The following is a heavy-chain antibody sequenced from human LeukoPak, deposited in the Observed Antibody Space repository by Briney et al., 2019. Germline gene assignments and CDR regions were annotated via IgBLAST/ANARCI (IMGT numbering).Heavy chain of an antibody. J-gene: IGHJ6*04. CDR2: IKQDGSEK. Sequence: GGSLRLSCAASGFTFNNYEMNWVRQAPGKGLEWVASIKQDGSEKNYVDSVKGRFTISRDNAKNSLYLQMNSLRAEDTAVYYCARRASNYDFWSGYNVWGKGTTVTVSS. D-gene: IGHD3-3*01. CDR1: GFTFNNYE. CDR3: ARRASNYDFWSGYNV. V-gene: IGHV3-7*01.